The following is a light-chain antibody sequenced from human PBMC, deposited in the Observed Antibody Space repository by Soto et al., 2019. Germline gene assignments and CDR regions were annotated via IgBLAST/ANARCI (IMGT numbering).Light chain of an antibody. CDR3: QRYGASPPFT. J-gene: IGKJ2*01. CDR1: QNVSNRY. Sequence: IVLTQSPATLSLSPGEGATLSCRASQNVSNRYLAWYQQIPGQAPRLLIFGSYSSPTGIPDRFSGSGSGTDFTLTISRLEPEDFAVYYCQRYGASPPFTFGQGTRV. CDR2: GSY. V-gene: IGKV3-20*01.